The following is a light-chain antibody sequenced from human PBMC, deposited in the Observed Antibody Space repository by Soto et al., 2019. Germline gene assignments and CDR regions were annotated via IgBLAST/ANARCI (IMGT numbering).Light chain of an antibody. J-gene: IGLJ2*01. CDR2: EVS. CDR1: SSDIGAHDY. Sequence: QSALTQPPSASGSPGQSVTISCTGTSSDIGAHDYVSWYQQHLGKAPKLMIFEVSKRPSGVPDRFSGSKSGNTASLTVSGLQADDEADYYCSSFPGSNNFEFGGGTKLTVL. CDR3: SSFPGSNNFE. V-gene: IGLV2-8*01.